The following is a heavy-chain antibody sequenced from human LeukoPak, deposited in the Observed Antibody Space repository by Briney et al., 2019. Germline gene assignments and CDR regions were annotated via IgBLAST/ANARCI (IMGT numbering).Heavy chain of an antibody. D-gene: IGHD2-21*01. Sequence: PGGSLRLSCAASGFTVSSNYMSWVRQAPGKGLEWVSVISGSGDSTYYADSVKGRFTISRDNSKNTLYLQMNSLRAEDTAVYYCAKTFQWYYMDVWGKGTTVTISS. J-gene: IGHJ6*03. CDR2: ISGSGDST. CDR3: AKTFQWYYMDV. V-gene: IGHV3-23*01. CDR1: GFTVSSNY.